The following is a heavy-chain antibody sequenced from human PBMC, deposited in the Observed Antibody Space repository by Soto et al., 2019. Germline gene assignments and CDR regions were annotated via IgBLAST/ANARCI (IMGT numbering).Heavy chain of an antibody. D-gene: IGHD3-9*01. Sequence: GASVKVSCKASGYTFTGYFMHWVRRAPGQGFEWMGRISPKSGVTDYAQKFQGRVSLTWDTSLNTAYMELSSLMSEDTAVYYCARPPGYISDWYYFDLWGQGTQVTVSS. V-gene: IGHV1-2*02. CDR1: GYTFTGYF. J-gene: IGHJ4*02. CDR3: ARPPGYISDWYYFDL. CDR2: ISPKSGVT.